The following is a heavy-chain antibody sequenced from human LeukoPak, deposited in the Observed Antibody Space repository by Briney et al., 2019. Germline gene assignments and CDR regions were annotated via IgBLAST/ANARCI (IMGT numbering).Heavy chain of an antibody. V-gene: IGHV3-33*01. J-gene: IGHJ4*02. CDR2: IWSDGSNK. CDR3: ARAAYESTGYLTL. D-gene: IGHD3-22*01. CDR1: GFTFSSYG. Sequence: PGGSLRLSCAASGFTFSSYGIHWVRQAPGKGLEWVAVIWSDGSNKYHAGSVKGRFTISRDNSKNTVYLQMNSLRADDTAVYYCARAAYESTGYLTLWGQGALVTVSS.